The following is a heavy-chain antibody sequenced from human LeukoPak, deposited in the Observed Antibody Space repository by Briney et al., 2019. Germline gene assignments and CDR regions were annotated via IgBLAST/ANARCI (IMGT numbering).Heavy chain of an antibody. CDR3: ARDAGGTDAFDI. CDR2: INPNSGGT. CDR1: GYTFTSYY. J-gene: IGHJ3*02. D-gene: IGHD6-25*01. V-gene: IGHV1-2*06. Sequence: GASVKVSCKASGYTFTSYYMHWVRQAPGQGLEWMGRINPNSGGTNYAQKFQGRVTMTRDTSISTAYMELSRLRSDDTAVYYCARDAGGTDAFDIWGQGTMVTVSS.